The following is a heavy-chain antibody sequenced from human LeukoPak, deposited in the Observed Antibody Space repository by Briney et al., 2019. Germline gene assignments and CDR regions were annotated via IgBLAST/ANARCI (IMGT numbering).Heavy chain of an antibody. CDR2: ITGSGGTT. Sequence: GGSLRLSCATSGFTFSSYAMNWVRQAPGKGLEWVSAITGSGGTTYYADSVRGRFTISRDNSKNTLYLQMNSLRAEDTAIYYCAKSRSEVVVAAANYWGQGTLITVSS. D-gene: IGHD2-15*01. J-gene: IGHJ4*02. CDR3: AKSRSEVVVAAANY. V-gene: IGHV3-23*01. CDR1: GFTFSSYA.